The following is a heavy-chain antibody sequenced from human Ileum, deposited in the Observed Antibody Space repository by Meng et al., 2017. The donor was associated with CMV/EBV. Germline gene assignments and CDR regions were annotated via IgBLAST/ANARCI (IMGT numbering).Heavy chain of an antibody. CDR1: GFNVSSAY. CDR2: IFSEGNT. J-gene: IGHJ5*02. D-gene: IGHD3-16*01. V-gene: IGHV3-66*01. Sequence: VRLLESWGALVQPWGSLVLSCASSGFNVSSAYMNWVRQAPGKGLEWVSIIFSEGNTYYADSVKGRFTTSRDNSKNTLYLQMNSLRVEDTAVYYCAGDGGFSDPWGQGTLVTVSS. CDR3: AGDGGFSDP.